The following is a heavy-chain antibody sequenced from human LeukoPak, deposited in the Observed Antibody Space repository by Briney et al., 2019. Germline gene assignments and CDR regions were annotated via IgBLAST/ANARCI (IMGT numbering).Heavy chain of an antibody. CDR1: GFTFSSYT. V-gene: IGHV3-23*01. D-gene: IGHD2-15*01. CDR2: ISGSGDST. J-gene: IGHJ6*03. CDR3: ARAYHSQRTYYYYYMDV. Sequence: GGSLRLSCAASGFTFSSYTMTWVRQAPGKGLEWVSTISGSGDSTYYADSVKGRFTISRDNAKNTLYLQMNSLSAEDTAVYYCARAYHSQRTYYYYYMDVWGKGTTVTISS.